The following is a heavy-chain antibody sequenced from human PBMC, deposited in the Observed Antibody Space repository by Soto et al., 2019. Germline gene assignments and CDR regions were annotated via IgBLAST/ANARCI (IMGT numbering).Heavy chain of an antibody. CDR1: GGTFSSYA. CDR3: AGVRADNYYYGMDV. D-gene: IGHD2-8*01. V-gene: IGHV1-69*12. CDR2: IIPIFGTA. J-gene: IGHJ6*02. Sequence: QVQLVQSGAEVKKPGSSVKVSCKASGGTFSSYAISWVRQAPGQGLEWMGGIIPIFGTADYAQKFQGRVTITADQSTNSAYMELSSLTSEDTAVYYCAGVRADNYYYGMDVWGQGTTVTVSS.